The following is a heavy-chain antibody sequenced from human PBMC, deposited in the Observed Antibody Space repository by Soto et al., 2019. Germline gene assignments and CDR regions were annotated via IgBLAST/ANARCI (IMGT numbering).Heavy chain of an antibody. D-gene: IGHD2-21*02. CDR3: AREDDGGDSLAV. Sequence: LSLTCTVSGGSINSDYYHWTWIRQSPGKGLEWIGYIHHSGAILYNPSFKSRLAISVDTSKNQFSLHLSSVTDTDTAVYFCAREDDGGDSLAVWGQGTTVTVSS. V-gene: IGHV4-30-4*08. J-gene: IGHJ6*02. CDR2: IHHSGAI. CDR1: GGSINSDYYH.